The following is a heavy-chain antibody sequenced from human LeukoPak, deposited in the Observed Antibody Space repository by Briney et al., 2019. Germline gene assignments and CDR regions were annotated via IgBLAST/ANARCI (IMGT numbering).Heavy chain of an antibody. V-gene: IGHV3-7*01. CDR3: VVGGAGGGYFPN. CDR2: MKEDGSDE. D-gene: IGHD3-16*01. Sequence: GGSLRLSCAAFDFSFSDSTMSWVRQAAGKGLEWVAKMKEDGSDEKYVDSVKGRFTISRDNAKNSLYLQMDSLRPEDTAVYFCVVGGAGGGYFPNWGQGSLVIVSS. CDR1: DFSFSDST. J-gene: IGHJ1*01.